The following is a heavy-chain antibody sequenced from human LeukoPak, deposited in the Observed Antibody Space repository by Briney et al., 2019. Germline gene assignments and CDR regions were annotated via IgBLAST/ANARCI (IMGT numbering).Heavy chain of an antibody. CDR1: GGSISSSSYY. CDR3: ASYVDIVATTTFDY. J-gene: IGHJ4*02. CDR2: IYYSGST. V-gene: IGHV4-39*01. Sequence: PSETLSLTCTVSGGSISSSSYYWGWIRQPPGKGLEWIGSIYYSGSTYYNPSLKGRVTISVDTSKNQFSLKLSSVTAADTAVYYCASYVDIVATTTFDYWGQGTLVTVSS. D-gene: IGHD5-12*01.